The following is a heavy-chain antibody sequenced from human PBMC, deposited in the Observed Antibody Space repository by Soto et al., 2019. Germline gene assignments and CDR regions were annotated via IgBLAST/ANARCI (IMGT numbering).Heavy chain of an antibody. CDR2: MNPNSGNT. Sequence: QVQLVQSGAEVKKPGASVKVSCKASGYTFTRYDINWVRQATGQGLEWMGWMNPNSGNTGYAQKFQGRVTMTRNTSISTADMELSSLRSEDTAVYYCASGYDFWSGVYGMDVWGQRTTVTVSS. CDR1: GYTFTRYD. V-gene: IGHV1-8*01. D-gene: IGHD3-3*01. CDR3: ASGYDFWSGVYGMDV. J-gene: IGHJ6*02.